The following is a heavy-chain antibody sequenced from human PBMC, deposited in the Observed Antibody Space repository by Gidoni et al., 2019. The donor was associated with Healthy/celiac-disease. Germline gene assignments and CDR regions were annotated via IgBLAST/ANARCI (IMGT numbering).Heavy chain of an antibody. J-gene: IGHJ3*02. D-gene: IGHD6-13*01. CDR1: GGSISSSNW. V-gene: IGHV4-4*02. Sequence: QVQLQESGPGLLKPSGTLSLTCAVSGGSISSSNWWRWVRQPPGKGLEWIGEIYHIGSTNYNPSLKSRVTISVDKSKNQFSLKLSSVTAADTAVYYCARHGGIRSSWRSNHDAFDIWGQGTMVTVSS. CDR3: ARHGGIRSSWRSNHDAFDI. CDR2: IYHIGST.